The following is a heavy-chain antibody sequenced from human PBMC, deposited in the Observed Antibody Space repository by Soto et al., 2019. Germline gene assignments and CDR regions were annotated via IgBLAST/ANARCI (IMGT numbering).Heavy chain of an antibody. D-gene: IGHD1-26*01. V-gene: IGHV1-8*01. J-gene: IGHJ4*02. CDR3: ARGVTAGVDY. CDR1: GYSFTSLD. Sequence: QVQLVQSGAEVREPGASVKVSCKASGYSFTSLDINWVRQTSGQGLEWMGWMQPSDGRTGYAQKFQGRVTMTRDTSINTAYMDLSRLTSDDPAFSYCARGVTAGVDYWGQGTLVTVSS. CDR2: MQPSDGRT.